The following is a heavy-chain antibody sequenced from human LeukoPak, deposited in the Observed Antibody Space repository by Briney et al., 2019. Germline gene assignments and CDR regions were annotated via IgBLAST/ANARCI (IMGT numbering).Heavy chain of an antibody. D-gene: IGHD6-13*01. CDR3: AKDHHIPGIAAAD. Sequence: PGGSLRLSCAASGFTFSSYAMSWVRQAPGKGLEWVSAISGSGGSTYYADSVKGRFTISRDNSKNALYLQMNSLRAEDTAVYYCAKDHHIPGIAAADWGQGTLVTVSS. CDR2: ISGSGGST. J-gene: IGHJ4*02. CDR1: GFTFSSYA. V-gene: IGHV3-23*01.